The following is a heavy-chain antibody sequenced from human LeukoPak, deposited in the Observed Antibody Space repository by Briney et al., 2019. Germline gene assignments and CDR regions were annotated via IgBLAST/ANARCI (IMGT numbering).Heavy chain of an antibody. J-gene: IGHJ4*02. CDR2: ISSSSSYT. CDR1: GFTFSDYY. V-gene: IGHV3-11*06. D-gene: IGHD5-18*01. Sequence: PGGSLRLSCVASGFTFSDYYMSWIRQAPGKGLEWVSHISSSSSYTNYADSVKGRFTISRDNAKNSLYLQLNSLRAEDTAVYYCARGEYSYGSPFDYWGQGTLVTVSS. CDR3: ARGEYSYGSPFDY.